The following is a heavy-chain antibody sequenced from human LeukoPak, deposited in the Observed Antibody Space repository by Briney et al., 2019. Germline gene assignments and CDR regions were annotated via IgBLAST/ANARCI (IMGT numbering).Heavy chain of an antibody. CDR3: AKDLGYSSSSFAFDY. CDR2: ISWDGGST. V-gene: IGHV3-43*01. Sequence: GGSLRLSCAASGFTFDDYTMHWVRQAPGKGLEWVSLISWDGGSTYYADSVKGRFTISRDNSKNSLYLQMNSLRTEDTALYYCAKDLGYSSSSFAFDYWGQGTLVTVSS. J-gene: IGHJ4*02. CDR1: GFTFDDYT. D-gene: IGHD6-6*01.